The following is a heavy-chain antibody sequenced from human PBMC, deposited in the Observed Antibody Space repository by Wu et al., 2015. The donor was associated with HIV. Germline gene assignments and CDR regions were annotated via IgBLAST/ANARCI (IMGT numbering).Heavy chain of an antibody. Sequence: QVRLVQSGAEVRKTGASVKVSCMASGYTFTRYGISWVRRAPGQGLEWMGWISVYNGKTNYAQKFQDRVIMTADTSTSTVHMELRSLRPADTAFLYCARTWIYDSSGYWGTTWGQGTLVTVSS. V-gene: IGHV1-18*01. CDR2: ISVYNGKT. CDR3: ARTWIYDSSGYWGTT. J-gene: IGHJ1*01. CDR1: GYTFTRYG. D-gene: IGHD3-22*01.